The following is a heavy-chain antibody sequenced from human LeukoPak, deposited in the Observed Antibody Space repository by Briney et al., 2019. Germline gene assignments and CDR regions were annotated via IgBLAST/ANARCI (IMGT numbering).Heavy chain of an antibody. Sequence: GGSLRLSCAASGFTFSSYSMNWVRQAPGKGLEWVSYISSSSTIYYADSVKGRFTISRDNAKNSLYLQMNSLRAEDTAVYYCAKIPAAAGTIVDYWGQGTLVTVSS. CDR1: GFTFSSYS. V-gene: IGHV3-48*01. D-gene: IGHD6-13*01. J-gene: IGHJ4*02. CDR3: AKIPAAAGTIVDY. CDR2: ISSSSTI.